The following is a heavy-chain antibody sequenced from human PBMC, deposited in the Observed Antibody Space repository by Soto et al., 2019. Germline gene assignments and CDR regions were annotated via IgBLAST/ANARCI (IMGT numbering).Heavy chain of an antibody. CDR3: ASNLGWSSGWYN. Sequence: QVQLVQSGAEVKKPGASVKVSCKASGYTFTSYYMPWVRQAPGQGLAWMGIINPSGGSTSYAQKFQGRVTMTRDTSTSTVYMELSSLRSEDTAVYYCASNLGWSSGWYNWGQGTLVTVSS. CDR1: GYTFTSYY. V-gene: IGHV1-46*01. D-gene: IGHD6-19*01. CDR2: INPSGGST. J-gene: IGHJ4*02.